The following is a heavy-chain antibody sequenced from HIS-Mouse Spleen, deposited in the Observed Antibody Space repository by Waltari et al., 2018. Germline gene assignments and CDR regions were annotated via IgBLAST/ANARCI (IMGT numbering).Heavy chain of an antibody. D-gene: IGHD6-13*01. CDR1: GGSISSSSYY. J-gene: IGHJ1*01. CDR2: IYYSGST. Sequence: QLQLQESGPGLVKPSATLSLTCTVSGGSISSSSYYWGWIRQPPGKGLEWIVSIYYSGSTYYNPSLKSRVTISVDTSKNQFSLKLSSVTAADTAVYYCARLCSSSWYFQHWGQGTLVTVSS. V-gene: IGHV4-39*01. CDR3: ARLCSSSWYFQH.